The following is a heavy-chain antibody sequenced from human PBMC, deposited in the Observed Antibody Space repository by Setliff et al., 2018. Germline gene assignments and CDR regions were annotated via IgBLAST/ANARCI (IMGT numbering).Heavy chain of an antibody. J-gene: IGHJ5*02. Sequence: PGGSLRLSCATSGFTFSGYPMHWVRQAPGKGLESVSAISPNGANTYCADSVKGRFTTSRDNSKNTLYLQMGSLRAEDTAVYYCAREPQGSYDSWGQGTLVTVSS. V-gene: IGHV3-64*02. CDR3: AREPQGSYDS. D-gene: IGHD3-16*01. CDR2: ISPNGANT. CDR1: GFTFSGYP.